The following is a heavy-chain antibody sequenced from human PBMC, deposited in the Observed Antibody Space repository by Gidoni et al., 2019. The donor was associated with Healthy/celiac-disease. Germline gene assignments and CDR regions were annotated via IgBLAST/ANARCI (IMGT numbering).Heavy chain of an antibody. J-gene: IGHJ4*02. CDR3: ARGSSSWSVDFDY. Sequence: QVQLQASSPGLVKPSETLSLTCPVSGGSISSYYWSWIRQPPGKGLEWIEYIYYSWSTNYNPSRKSRVTISVDTAKNQFSLKRSSVTAADTAVYYCARGSSSWSVDFDYWGQGTLVTVSS. V-gene: IGHV4-59*12. D-gene: IGHD6-13*01. CDR1: GGSISSYY. CDR2: IYYSWST.